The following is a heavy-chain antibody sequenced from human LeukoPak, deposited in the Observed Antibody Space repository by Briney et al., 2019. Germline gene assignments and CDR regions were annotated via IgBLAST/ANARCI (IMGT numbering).Heavy chain of an antibody. V-gene: IGHV3-49*04. Sequence: GGSLRPSCATSEFIFDNYAVTWVRQAPGKGLEWVGFIRSKAYGGTTEYAASVKGRFTISRDDSKSIAYLQMNSLKTEDTAVYYCSRDGIAARLDYYYYMDVWGKGTTVTVSS. J-gene: IGHJ6*03. CDR1: EFIFDNYA. CDR2: IRSKAYGGTT. D-gene: IGHD6-6*01. CDR3: SRDGIAARLDYYYYMDV.